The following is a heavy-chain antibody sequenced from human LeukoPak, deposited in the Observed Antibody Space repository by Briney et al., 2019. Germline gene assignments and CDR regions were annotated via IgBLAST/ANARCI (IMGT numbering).Heavy chain of an antibody. J-gene: IGHJ4*02. CDR2: IYPGDSDT. V-gene: IGHV5-51*01. Sequence: GESQKISCKGSGYSFTSYWIGWVRQMPGKGLEWMGIIYPGDSDTRYSPSFQGQVTISADKSISTAYLQWSSLKASDTAMYYCANHYYDSSGYRGGFDYWGQGTLVTVSS. CDR3: ANHYYDSSGYRGGFDY. D-gene: IGHD3-22*01. CDR1: GYSFTSYW.